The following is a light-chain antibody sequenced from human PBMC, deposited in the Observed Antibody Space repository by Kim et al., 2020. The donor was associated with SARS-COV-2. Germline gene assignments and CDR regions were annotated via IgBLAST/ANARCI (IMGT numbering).Light chain of an antibody. V-gene: IGLV8-61*01. CDR2: RTN. J-gene: IGLJ3*02. Sequence: GGTVTLTCGLSSGSVSSNNYPSWYQQTPGQAPRTLIYRTNTRSSGVPDRFSGSILGNKAALTITGAQADDESDYHCVLHMGNDIWVFGRGTQLTVL. CDR3: VLHMGNDIWV. CDR1: SGSVSSNNY.